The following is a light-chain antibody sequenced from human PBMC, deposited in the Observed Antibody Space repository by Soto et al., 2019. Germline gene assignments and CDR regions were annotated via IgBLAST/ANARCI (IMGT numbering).Light chain of an antibody. CDR2: KVF. CDR3: MQGTHWPWT. Sequence: DVVMTQSPLSLPVTLGQPASISCRSSQSLIHSDGNTYLNWFQQRPGQSPRRLIYKVFNRDSGVPDRFSGSGSGTDFTLKISRVEAEDVGVYYCMQGTHWPWTFGQGTEVEIQ. J-gene: IGKJ1*01. CDR1: QSLIHSDGNTY. V-gene: IGKV2-30*02.